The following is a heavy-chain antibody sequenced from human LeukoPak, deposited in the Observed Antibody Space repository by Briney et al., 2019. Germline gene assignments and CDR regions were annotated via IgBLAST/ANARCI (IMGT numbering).Heavy chain of an antibody. J-gene: IGHJ4*02. CDR3: ARIDTAMDHFDY. CDR1: GGSISSYS. CDR2: IYYSGST. Sequence: PSETLSLTCTVSGGSISSYSWSWIRQPPGKGLEWIGYIYYSGSTNYNPSLKSRVTISVDTSKNQFSLKLSSVTAADTAVYYCARIDTAMDHFDYWGQGTLVTVSS. V-gene: IGHV4-59*01. D-gene: IGHD5-18*01.